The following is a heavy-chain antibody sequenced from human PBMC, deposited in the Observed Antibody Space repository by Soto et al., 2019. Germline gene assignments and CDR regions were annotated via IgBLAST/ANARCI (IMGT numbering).Heavy chain of an antibody. V-gene: IGHV4-34*01. Sequence: SETLSLTCAVYGGSFSGYYWSWIRQPPGKGLEWIGEINHSGSTNYNPSLKSRVTISVDTSKNQFSLKLSSVTAADTAVYYCARGRDCGGDCYSLGYWGQGTLVTVSS. CDR2: INHSGST. J-gene: IGHJ4*02. CDR3: ARGRDCGGDCYSLGY. D-gene: IGHD2-21*01. CDR1: GGSFSGYY.